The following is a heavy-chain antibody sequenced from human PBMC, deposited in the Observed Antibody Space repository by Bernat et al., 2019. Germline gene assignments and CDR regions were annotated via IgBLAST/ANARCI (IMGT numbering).Heavy chain of an antibody. D-gene: IGHD6-19*01. J-gene: IGHJ4*02. V-gene: IGHV3-30*01. CDR2: ISYDGSNK. CDR3: SRSSGWYVGKFDY. Sequence: QVQLVESGGGVVQPGRSLRLSCAASGFTFSSYAMHWVRQAPGKGLEWVAVISYDGSNKYYADSVKGRFTISRDNSKNTLYLQMYSLRAEDTAVYYCSRSSGWYVGKFDYWGQGTLVTVSS. CDR1: GFTFSSYA.